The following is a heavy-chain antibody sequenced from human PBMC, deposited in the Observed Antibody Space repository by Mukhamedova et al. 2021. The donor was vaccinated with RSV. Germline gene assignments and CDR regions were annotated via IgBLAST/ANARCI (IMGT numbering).Heavy chain of an antibody. V-gene: IGHV3-30-3*02. CDR2: SSG. CDR3: ANRGSSGWDVGDS. J-gene: IGHJ4*02. Sequence: SSGINAEYMGGRFTISRDNSKNTLYLQMDSLRPEDTAVYYCANRGSSGWDVGDSWGKGTRVTASS. D-gene: IGHD6-19*01.